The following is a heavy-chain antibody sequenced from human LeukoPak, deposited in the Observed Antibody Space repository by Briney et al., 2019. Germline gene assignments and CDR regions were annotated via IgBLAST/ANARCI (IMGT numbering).Heavy chain of an antibody. Sequence: SETLSLTCTVSGGSINSYYWSWIRQPPGKGLEWIGYIYYSGSTNYNPSLKSRVTISVDTSKNQFSLKLSSVTAADTAVYYCARVSYSLTGYYMDVWGKGTTVTISS. D-gene: IGHD3-9*01. CDR3: ARVSYSLTGYYMDV. CDR2: IYYSGST. J-gene: IGHJ6*03. V-gene: IGHV4-59*01. CDR1: GGSINSYY.